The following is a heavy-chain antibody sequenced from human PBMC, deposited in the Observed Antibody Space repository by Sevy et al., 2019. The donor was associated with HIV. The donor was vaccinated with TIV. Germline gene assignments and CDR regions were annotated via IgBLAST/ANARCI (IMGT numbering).Heavy chain of an antibody. V-gene: IGHV3-30*18. D-gene: IGHD6-6*01. Sequence: GGSLRLSCAASGFTFSSYGMHWVRQAPGKGLEWVAVISYDGSNKYYADSVKGRFTISRDNSKNTLYLQMNSLRAEDTAVYYCAKDRSVDIAARPGWFDPWGQGTLVTVSS. CDR1: GFTFSSYG. CDR3: AKDRSVDIAARPGWFDP. J-gene: IGHJ5*02. CDR2: ISYDGSNK.